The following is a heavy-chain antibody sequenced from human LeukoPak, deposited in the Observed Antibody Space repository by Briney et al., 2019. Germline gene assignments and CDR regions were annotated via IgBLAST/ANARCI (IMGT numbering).Heavy chain of an antibody. CDR2: INHSGST. J-gene: IGHJ6*03. V-gene: IGHV4-34*01. CDR3: ARVAGGNYSDYYYYYMDV. CDR1: GGSFSGYY. D-gene: IGHD1-26*01. Sequence: SETLSLTCAVYGGSFSGYYWSWIRQPPGKGLEWIGEINHSGSTNYNPSLKSRVTISVDTSKNQFSLKLNSMTAADTAVYYCARVAGGNYSDYYYYYMDVWGKGTTVTVSS.